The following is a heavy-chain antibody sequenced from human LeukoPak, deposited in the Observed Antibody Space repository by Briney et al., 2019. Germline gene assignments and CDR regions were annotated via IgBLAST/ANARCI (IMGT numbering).Heavy chain of an antibody. J-gene: IGHJ3*02. D-gene: IGHD2-15*01. CDR3: ARVEAPGYCSGGSCYLSGSGAFDI. Sequence: SQTLSLTCAISGDSVSSNSAAWNWIRQSPSRGLEWLGRTYYRSKWYNDYAVSVKSRITIKPDTSKNQFSLPLNSVPPEHTAVYYCARVEAPGYCSGGSCYLSGSGAFDIWGQGTMVTVSS. CDR2: TYYRSKWYN. CDR1: GDSVSSNSAA. V-gene: IGHV6-1*01.